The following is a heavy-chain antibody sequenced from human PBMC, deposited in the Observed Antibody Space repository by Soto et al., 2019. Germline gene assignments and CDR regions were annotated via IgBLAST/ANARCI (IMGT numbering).Heavy chain of an antibody. V-gene: IGHV3-48*02. CDR1: GVTFSGYS. D-gene: IGHD3-9*01. CDR3: ATPYDILTGYYMGVDYYYYGMDV. Sequence: GGTLRLSCASSGVTFSGYSLNWIRKAPGKGLEWVAYISSNSSSIYYAGSVKGPFTIFRGNAKNSVYLQMNRLRDEYTAVYYCATPYDILTGYYMGVDYYYYGMDVWGQGTTVTFSS. J-gene: IGHJ6*02. CDR2: ISSNSSSI.